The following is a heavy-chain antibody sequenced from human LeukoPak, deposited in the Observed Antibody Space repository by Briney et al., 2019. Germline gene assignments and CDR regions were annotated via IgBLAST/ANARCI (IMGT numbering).Heavy chain of an antibody. D-gene: IGHD6-13*01. CDR2: IYTSGST. V-gene: IGHV4-61*02. CDR3: ARAIAPPPGIAAAGRIDY. Sequence: PSETLSLTCTVSGGSISSGSYYWSWIRQPAGKGPEWIGRIYTSGSTNYNPSLKSRVTISVDTSKNQFSLKLSSVTTADTAVYYCARAIAPPPGIAAAGRIDYWGQGTLVTVSS. CDR1: GGSISSGSYY. J-gene: IGHJ4*02.